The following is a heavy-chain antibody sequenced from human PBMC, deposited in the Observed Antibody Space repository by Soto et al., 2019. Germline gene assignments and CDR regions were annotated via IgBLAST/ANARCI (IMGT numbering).Heavy chain of an antibody. Sequence: ASVKVSCKASGYSFTDYHIHGVRQAPGQGREWLGRINPKSGGTSTAQKFQGWVTMTTDTSISTASMELTRLTSDDTAIYYCARGDSTDCSNGVCSFFYNHDMDVWGQGTTVTVSS. CDR3: ARGDSTDCSNGVCSFFYNHDMDV. J-gene: IGHJ6*02. CDR1: GYSFTDYH. D-gene: IGHD2-8*01. V-gene: IGHV1-2*04. CDR2: INPKSGGT.